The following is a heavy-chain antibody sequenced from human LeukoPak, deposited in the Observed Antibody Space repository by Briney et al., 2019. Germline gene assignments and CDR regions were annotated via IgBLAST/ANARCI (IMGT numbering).Heavy chain of an antibody. CDR2: INHSGST. D-gene: IGHD6-19*01. J-gene: IGHJ4*02. CDR3: ARGPYSSGWYTGGRDY. V-gene: IGHV4-34*01. Sequence: SETLSLTCAVYGGSFSGYYWSWIRKPPGKGLEWIGEINHSGSTSYNPSLKSRVTISVDTSKNQFSLKLSSVTAADTAVYYCARGPYSSGWYTGGRDYWGQGTLVTVSS. CDR1: GGSFSGYY.